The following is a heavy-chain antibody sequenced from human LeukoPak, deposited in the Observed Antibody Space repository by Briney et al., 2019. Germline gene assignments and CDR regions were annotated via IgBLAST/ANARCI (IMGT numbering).Heavy chain of an antibody. Sequence: ASVKVSCKASGYTLTSYGISWVRQAPGQGLEWMGWISAYNGNTNYAQKLQGRVTMTTDTSTSTAYMELSSLRSEDTAVYYCVTYSSSWYENYWGQGTLVTVSS. CDR2: ISAYNGNT. V-gene: IGHV1-18*01. J-gene: IGHJ4*02. CDR3: VTYSSSWYENY. CDR1: GYTLTSYG. D-gene: IGHD6-13*01.